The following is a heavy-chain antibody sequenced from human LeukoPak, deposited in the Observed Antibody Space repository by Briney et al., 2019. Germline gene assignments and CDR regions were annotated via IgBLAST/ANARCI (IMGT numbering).Heavy chain of an antibody. Sequence: PGGSLRLSCAASGFTFSSYAMSWVRQAPGKRLEWVSAISGSGGSTYYADSVKGRFTISRDNSKNTLYLQMNSLRAEDTAVYYCAKEVLGSGWGPGFDYWGQGTLVTVSS. CDR3: AKEVLGSGWGPGFDY. J-gene: IGHJ4*02. CDR2: ISGSGGST. D-gene: IGHD6-19*01. V-gene: IGHV3-23*01. CDR1: GFTFSSYA.